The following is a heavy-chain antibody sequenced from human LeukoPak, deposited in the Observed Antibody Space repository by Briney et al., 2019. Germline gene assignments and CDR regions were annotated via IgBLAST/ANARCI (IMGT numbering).Heavy chain of an antibody. V-gene: IGHV4-4*07. Sequence: SETLSLTCTVSGGSISSYYWGWIRQPAGKGLEWIGRIYTSGSTYYNPSLKSRVTISVDTSKNQFSLKLSSVTATDTAVYYCARTVSRFGFDYWGQGTLVTVSS. CDR2: IYTSGST. D-gene: IGHD3-3*01. J-gene: IGHJ4*02. CDR3: ARTVSRFGFDY. CDR1: GGSISSYY.